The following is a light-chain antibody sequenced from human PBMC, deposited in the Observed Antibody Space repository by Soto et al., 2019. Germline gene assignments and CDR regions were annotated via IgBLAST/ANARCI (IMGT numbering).Light chain of an antibody. V-gene: IGKV3-20*01. J-gene: IGKJ1*01. CDR1: QTVSSSF. CDR2: DAS. CDR3: QQFGSLGT. Sequence: EVVLTQSPGTLSLSPGERATLSCRTSQTVSSSFLAWYQQKPGQAPRLLMFDASNRATDIPDRFSGSGSGTDFTLPIGRLEPEDFAVYYCQQFGSLGTFGQGTKVDIK.